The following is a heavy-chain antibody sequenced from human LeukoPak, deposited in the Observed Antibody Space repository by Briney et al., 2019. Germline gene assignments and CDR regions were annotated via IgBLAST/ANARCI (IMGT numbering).Heavy chain of an antibody. V-gene: IGHV3-23*01. Sequence: GGSLRLSCAASGFTFSSYAMSWVRQAPGKGLEWVSSIGSSGANIYYADSVKGRSTISRDKSKNTLYLQMNSLRAEDTAVYYCAKDRSAGAFDFWGQGTMVTLSS. J-gene: IGHJ3*01. CDR1: GFTFSSYA. D-gene: IGHD2-15*01. CDR2: IGSSGANI. CDR3: AKDRSAGAFDF.